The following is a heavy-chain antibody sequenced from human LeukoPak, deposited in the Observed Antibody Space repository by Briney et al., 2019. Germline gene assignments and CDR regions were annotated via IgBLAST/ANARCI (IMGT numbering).Heavy chain of an antibody. CDR2: IIPIFGTA. J-gene: IGHJ5*02. D-gene: IGHD4-23*01. V-gene: IGHV1-69*05. Sequence: SVKVSCKASGGTFSSYAISWVRQAPGQGLEWMGGIIPIFGTANYAQKFQGRVTITTDESTSTAYMELSSLRSEDTAVYYCARMVDGGNSGWFDPWGQGTLVTVSS. CDR3: ARMVDGGNSGWFDP. CDR1: GGTFSSYA.